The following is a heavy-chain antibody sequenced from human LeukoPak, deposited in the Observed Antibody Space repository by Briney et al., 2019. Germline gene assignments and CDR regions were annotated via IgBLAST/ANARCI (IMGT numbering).Heavy chain of an antibody. CDR3: AKDSYSGWYVD. D-gene: IGHD6-19*01. CDR1: GFTFSNYA. CDR2: VSLSGRST. Sequence: PGGSLRLSCAGSGFTFSNYAMSWVRQAPGNGLEWVSGVSLSGRSTYYADSVKGRFTVSRDNSEYRLYLQMSSLRAEDTAVYFCAKDSYSGWYVDWGQGTLVTVSS. J-gene: IGHJ4*02. V-gene: IGHV3-23*01.